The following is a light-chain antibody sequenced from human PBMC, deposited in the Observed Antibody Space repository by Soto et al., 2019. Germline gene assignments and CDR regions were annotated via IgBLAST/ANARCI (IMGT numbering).Light chain of an antibody. J-gene: IGKJ1*01. Sequence: EIVLTQSPGTLSLSPGERATLSCRASQSISTNSLAWYQQKPGQAPRLLIYGASSRATGIPDRFSGSGSGTDFTLTISTLEPEDFAVYYCHQYGTSLWTFGQGTKVEIK. V-gene: IGKV3-20*01. CDR1: QSISTNS. CDR2: GAS. CDR3: HQYGTSLWT.